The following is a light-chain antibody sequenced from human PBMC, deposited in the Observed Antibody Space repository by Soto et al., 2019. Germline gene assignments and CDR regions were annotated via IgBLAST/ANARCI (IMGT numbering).Light chain of an antibody. CDR2: GAS. CDR3: HQRQSWPRT. V-gene: IGKV3-20*01. CDR1: QSVSSSY. Sequence: EIVLTQSPGTLSLSPGERATLSCRASQSVSSSYLAWYQQKPGQAPRLLIYGASSRATGIPDRFSGSGSGTDFTLTISRLEPEDFALSYCHQRQSWPRTFGQGTNVDI. J-gene: IGKJ1*01.